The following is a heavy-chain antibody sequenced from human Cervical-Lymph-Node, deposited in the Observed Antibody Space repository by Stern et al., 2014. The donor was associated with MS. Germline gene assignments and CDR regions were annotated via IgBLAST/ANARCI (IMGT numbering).Heavy chain of an antibody. CDR2: IYPYDSDT. CDR3: ARHVQGFDY. CDR1: GYSFTIYY. Sequence: VQLVQSGAEVKKPGESLKLSCKLSGYSFTIYYIAWVRQMPGKGLEWLGVIYPYDSDTTYSPSFQGQVTISADKSITTAYLQWSSLRASDTAMYYCARHVQGFDYWGQGTLVTVSS. V-gene: IGHV5-51*01. J-gene: IGHJ4*02.